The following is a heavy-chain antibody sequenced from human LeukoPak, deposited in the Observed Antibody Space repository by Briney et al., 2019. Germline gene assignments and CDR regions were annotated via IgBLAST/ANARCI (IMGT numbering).Heavy chain of an antibody. CDR3: AREDGNQYYYDSSGYAHDAFDI. V-gene: IGHV1-2*02. Sequence: ASVKVSCKASGYTFTSYGISWVRQAPGQGLEWMGWINPNSGGTNYAQKFQGRVTMTRDTSISTAYMELSRLRPDDTAVYYCAREDGNQYYYDSSGYAHDAFDIWGQGTMVTVSS. CDR1: GYTFTSYG. CDR2: INPNSGGT. D-gene: IGHD3-22*01. J-gene: IGHJ3*02.